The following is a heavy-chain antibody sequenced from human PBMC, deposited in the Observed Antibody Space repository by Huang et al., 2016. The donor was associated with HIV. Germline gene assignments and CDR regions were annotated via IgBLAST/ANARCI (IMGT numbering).Heavy chain of an antibody. D-gene: IGHD3-22*01. CDR3: ATVYRRFRNHDSGDYYFDY. CDR1: GYTLPELS. CDR2: LDPEDGET. Sequence: QVQLVQSGAEVKKPGASVQVSCRVSGYTLPELSMHWVRQAPGKGLEWVGGLDPEDGETIYAQKVQGRVTMTEDTSTDTAYMELSSLRSEDTAVYYCATVYRRFRNHDSGDYYFDYWDQGTLVTVSS. J-gene: IGHJ4*02. V-gene: IGHV1-24*01.